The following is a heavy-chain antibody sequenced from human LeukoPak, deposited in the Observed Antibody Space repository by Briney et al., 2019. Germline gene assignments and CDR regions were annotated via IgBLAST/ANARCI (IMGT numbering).Heavy chain of an antibody. Sequence: GGSLRLSCAASGFTFSNYAMSWVRQAPGKGLEWVSSISSSSSYIYYADSVKGRFTISRDNAKNSLYLQMNSLRAEDTAVYYCARPDRTGTIDYWGQGTLVTVSS. CDR2: ISSSSSYI. CDR3: ARPDRTGTIDY. CDR1: GFTFSNYA. V-gene: IGHV3-21*01. D-gene: IGHD1-7*01. J-gene: IGHJ4*02.